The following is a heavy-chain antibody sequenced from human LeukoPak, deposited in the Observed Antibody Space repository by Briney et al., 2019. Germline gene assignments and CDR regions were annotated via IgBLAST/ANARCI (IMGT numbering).Heavy chain of an antibody. CDR3: ARDQPLSSGSYLRAHDAFDI. V-gene: IGHV1-18*01. D-gene: IGHD1-26*01. CDR1: GYTFTSYG. J-gene: IGHJ3*02. Sequence: ASVKVSCKASGYTFTSYGISWVRQAPGQGLEGMGWISAYNGNTNYAQKLQGRVTMTTDTSTSTAYMELRSLRSDDTAVYYCARDQPLSSGSYLRAHDAFDIWGQGTMVTVSS. CDR2: ISAYNGNT.